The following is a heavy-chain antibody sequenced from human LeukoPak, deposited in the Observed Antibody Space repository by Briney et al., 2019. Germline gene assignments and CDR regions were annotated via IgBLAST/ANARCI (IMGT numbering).Heavy chain of an antibody. CDR2: IYSGGST. CDR1: GFTFSSYS. D-gene: IGHD1/OR15-1a*01. J-gene: IGHJ2*01. CDR3: ARDREHRYFDL. Sequence: PGGSLRLSCAASGFTFSSYSMNWVRQAPGKGLEWVPVIYSGGSTYYADSVKGRFTISRDNSKNTLYLQMNSLRAEDTAVYYCARDREHRYFDLWGRGTLVTVSS. V-gene: IGHV3-66*01.